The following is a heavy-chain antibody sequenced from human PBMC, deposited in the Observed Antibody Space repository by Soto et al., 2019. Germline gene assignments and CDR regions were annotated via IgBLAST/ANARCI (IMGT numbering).Heavy chain of an antibody. D-gene: IGHD3-22*01. V-gene: IGHV1-46*01. CDR1: GYTFTSYY. J-gene: IGHJ3*02. CDR3: ARGRYDSSGYSVRGAFDI. CDR2: INPSGGST. Sequence: QVQLVQSGAEVKKPGASVKVSCKASGYTFTSYYMHWVRQAPGQGLEWMGIINPSGGSTSYAQKFQGRVNMTRDTSTSTVYMELSSLRSEDTAVYYCARGRYDSSGYSVRGAFDIWGQGTMVTVSS.